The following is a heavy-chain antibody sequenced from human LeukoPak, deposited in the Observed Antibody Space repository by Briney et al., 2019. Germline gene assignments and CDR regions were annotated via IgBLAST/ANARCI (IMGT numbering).Heavy chain of an antibody. CDR2: INHSGST. D-gene: IGHD3-16*02. V-gene: IGHV4-34*01. Sequence: KPSETLSLTCAVYGGSFSGYYWSWIRQPPGKGLEWIGEINHSGSTNYNPSLKSRVTISVDTSKNQFSLKLSSVTAADTAVYYCAREGDYVWGSYRYPTHYWGQGTLVTVSS. CDR1: GGSFSGYY. J-gene: IGHJ4*02. CDR3: AREGDYVWGSYRYPTHY.